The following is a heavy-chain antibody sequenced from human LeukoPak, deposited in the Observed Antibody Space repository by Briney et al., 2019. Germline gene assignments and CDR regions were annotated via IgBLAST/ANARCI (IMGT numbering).Heavy chain of an antibody. CDR1: GFTFDDYG. J-gene: IGHJ4*02. CDR2: ISGSGGST. V-gene: IGHV3-23*01. CDR3: AKVERSFPFDY. Sequence: PGGSLRLSCAASGFTFDDYGMSWVLQAPGKGLEWVSAISGSGGSTYYADSVKGRFTISRDNSKNTLYLQMNSLRAEDTAVYYCAKVERSFPFDYWGQGTLVTVSS. D-gene: IGHD5-24*01.